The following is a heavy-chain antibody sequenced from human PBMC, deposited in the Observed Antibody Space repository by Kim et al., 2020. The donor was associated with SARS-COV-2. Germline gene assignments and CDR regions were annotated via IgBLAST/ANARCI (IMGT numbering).Heavy chain of an antibody. CDR2: IKSMTDGGTT. J-gene: IGHJ4*02. V-gene: IGHV3-15*01. CDR3: TTEYYGALNY. D-gene: IGHD4-17*01. Sequence: GGSLRLSCAASGFTFRDAWMSWVRQAPGKGLEWVGRIKSMTDGGTTDYAAPVKVRFTISRDDSKNTLYLQMNSLKTEDTAVYFCTTEYYGALNYWGRGSLVTVSS. CDR1: GFTFRDAW.